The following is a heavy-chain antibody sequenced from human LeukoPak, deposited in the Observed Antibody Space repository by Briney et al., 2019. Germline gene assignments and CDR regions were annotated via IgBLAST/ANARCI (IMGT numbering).Heavy chain of an antibody. CDR1: GFTFSSYA. D-gene: IGHD2-8*01. J-gene: IGHJ4*02. CDR2: ISGSGGST. V-gene: IGHV3-23*01. Sequence: GGSLRLSCAASGFTFSSYAMSWVRQAPGKGLEWVSGISGSGGSTYYGDPVKGRFTISRDNSKNTLDLQMNSLRGEDTAVYYCAKEPRDCTRGTCPSAGGYYITYWGRGTLVAVSS. CDR3: AKEPRDCTRGTCPSAGGYYITY.